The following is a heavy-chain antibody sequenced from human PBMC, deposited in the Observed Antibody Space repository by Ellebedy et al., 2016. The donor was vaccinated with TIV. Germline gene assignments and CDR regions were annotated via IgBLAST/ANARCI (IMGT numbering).Heavy chain of an antibody. CDR3: ATDPDGAYYYDSGLDY. CDR1: GFTFSRYV. J-gene: IGHJ4*02. CDR2: ISGTGLST. D-gene: IGHD3-22*01. V-gene: IGHV3-23*01. Sequence: GGSLRLSCAASGFTFSRYVMTWVRQAPGKGLEWVSSISGTGLSTYYADSVKGRFTVSRDTSKSTLYLQMDSLRADDTAVYYCATDPDGAYYYDSGLDYWGQGALVTVSS.